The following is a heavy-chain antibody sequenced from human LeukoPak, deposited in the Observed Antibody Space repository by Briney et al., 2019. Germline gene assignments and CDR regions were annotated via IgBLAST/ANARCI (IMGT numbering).Heavy chain of an antibody. V-gene: IGHV4-59*08. CDR3: ARQGCSGGSCYSPDTRYAFDI. CDR1: GGSISSYY. Sequence: SETLSLTCTVSGGSISSYYWSWIRQPPGKGLEWIGYIYYSGSTSYNPSLKSRVTISVDTSKNQFSLKLSSVTAADTAVYYCARQGCSGGSCYSPDTRYAFDIWGQGTMVTVSS. D-gene: IGHD2-15*01. CDR2: IYYSGST. J-gene: IGHJ3*02.